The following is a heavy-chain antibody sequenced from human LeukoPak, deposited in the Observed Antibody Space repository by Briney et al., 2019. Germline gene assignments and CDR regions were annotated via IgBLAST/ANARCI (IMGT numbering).Heavy chain of an antibody. Sequence: GRSLRLSCAASGFTFSSFGMHWVRQAPGKGLEWVSYISGSGTTKYYADSVKGRFTISRDNAKNSLYLQMNSLRAEDTADYYCATGQLGAPSDYWGQGTLVTVSS. CDR2: ISGSGTTK. CDR3: ATGQLGAPSDY. CDR1: GFTFSSFG. J-gene: IGHJ4*02. V-gene: IGHV3-48*04. D-gene: IGHD6-13*01.